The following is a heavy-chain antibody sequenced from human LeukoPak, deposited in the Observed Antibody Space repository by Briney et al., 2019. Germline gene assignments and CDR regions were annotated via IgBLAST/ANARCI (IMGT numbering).Heavy chain of an antibody. CDR3: ARDLGYCSGGSCYYAFDI. Sequence: GGSLRLSCAVSGFTLSSYWMHWVRQAPGKGLEWVSRIYTGGSSPTYAESLKGRVTISRDNAKNTLYLQVNSLRAEDTAVYYCARDLGYCSGGSCYYAFDIWGQGTMVTVSS. V-gene: IGHV3-74*01. CDR2: IYTGGSSP. D-gene: IGHD2-15*01. CDR1: GFTLSSYW. J-gene: IGHJ3*02.